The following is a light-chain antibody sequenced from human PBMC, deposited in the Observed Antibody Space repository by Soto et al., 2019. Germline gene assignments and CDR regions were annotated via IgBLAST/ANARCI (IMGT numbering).Light chain of an antibody. V-gene: IGLV1-44*01. CDR1: SSNIGSNT. CDR3: AAWDDSLNGYV. CDR2: SNN. Sequence: QSVLTQPPSASGTPGQRVTISCSVSSSNIGSNTVNWYQQLPGTAPKLLIYSNNQRPSGVPDRFSGSKSGTSASLAISGLQSEDEADYYCAAWDDSLNGYVFGTGTKVP. J-gene: IGLJ1*01.